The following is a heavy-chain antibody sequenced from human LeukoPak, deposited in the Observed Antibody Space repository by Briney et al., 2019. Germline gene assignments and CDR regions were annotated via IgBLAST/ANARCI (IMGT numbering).Heavy chain of an antibody. CDR3: AKAPVTTCSGAYCYPFDY. CDR1: GFTFSSYE. D-gene: IGHD2-15*01. CDR2: ISSSGSTI. V-gene: IGHV3-48*03. J-gene: IGHJ4*02. Sequence: PGGSLRLSCAASGFTFSSYEMNWVRQAPGKGLEWVSYISSSGSTIYYADSAKGRFTISRDSSKNTLYLQMNSLRAGDAAVYYCAKAPVTTCSGAYCYPFDYWSQGTLVTVSS.